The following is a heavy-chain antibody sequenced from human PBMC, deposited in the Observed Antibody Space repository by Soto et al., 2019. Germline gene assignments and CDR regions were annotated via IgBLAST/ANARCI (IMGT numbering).Heavy chain of an antibody. J-gene: IGHJ4*02. Sequence: SETLSLTCTVSGGSISSGGYYWSWIRQHPGKGLEWIGYIYYSGSTYYNPSLKSRVTTSVDTSNNQFSLKLSSVTAADTAVYYCARANYIVPPPSRGFDYWGQGTLVTVSS. CDR3: ARANYIVPPPSRGFDY. V-gene: IGHV4-31*03. CDR1: GGSISSGGYY. CDR2: IYYSGST. D-gene: IGHD2-15*01.